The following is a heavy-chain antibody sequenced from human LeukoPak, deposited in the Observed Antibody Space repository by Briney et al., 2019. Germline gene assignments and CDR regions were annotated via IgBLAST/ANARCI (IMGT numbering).Heavy chain of an antibody. CDR2: IGWNSGSI. CDR1: GFALNDYA. CDR3: AKVKEPLTTVTTYWYFDL. V-gene: IGHV3-9*03. Sequence: GGSLRLSGAASGFALNDYAMHWVRQAPGRGLEWVSGIGWNSGSIGYADSVKGRFTISRDNAKNSLYLQMNSLRAEDMALYYCAKVKEPLTTVTTYWYFDLWGRGTLVTVSS. J-gene: IGHJ2*01. D-gene: IGHD4-11*01.